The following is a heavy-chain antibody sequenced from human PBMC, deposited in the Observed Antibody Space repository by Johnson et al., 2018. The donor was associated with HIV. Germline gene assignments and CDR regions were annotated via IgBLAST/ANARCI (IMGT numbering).Heavy chain of an antibody. V-gene: IGHV3-7*01. Sequence: VQLVESGGGLVQPGGSLRLSCEASGFTFSNYWMTWVRQAPGKGLEWVANIKQDGSEKYYVDSVKGRFTISRDNVKNSMYLQMNSLRAEDTAVYYCARPYVDSSDYYLYACDLWGQGTVVTVSS. CDR1: GFTFSNYW. CDR2: IKQDGSEK. D-gene: IGHD3-22*01. CDR3: ARPYVDSSDYYLYACDL. J-gene: IGHJ3*01.